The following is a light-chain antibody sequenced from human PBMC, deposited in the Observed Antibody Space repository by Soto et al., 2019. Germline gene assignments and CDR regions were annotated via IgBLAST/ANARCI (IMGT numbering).Light chain of an antibody. CDR1: SDNY. CDR2: GVT. Sequence: QSALTQPASASGSPGQSITISCTGTSDNYVSWYQQHPGKVPKLMIYGVTNRPSGVSDRFSGSKSGNTASLTISGLQTEDEADYYCSSYTNSRTLLFGAGTKLTLL. V-gene: IGLV2-14*01. CDR3: SSYTNSRTLL. J-gene: IGLJ1*01.